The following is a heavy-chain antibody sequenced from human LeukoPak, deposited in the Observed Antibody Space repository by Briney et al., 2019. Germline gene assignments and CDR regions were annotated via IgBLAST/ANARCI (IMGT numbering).Heavy chain of an antibody. Sequence: KTSETLSLTYTVSGGSISSYYWSWIRQPPGKGLEWIGYIYYSGSTNYNPSLKSRVTISVDTSKNQFSLKLSSVTAADTAVYYCARGRGIVQAFDIWGQGTMVTVSS. D-gene: IGHD1-26*01. CDR3: ARGRGIVQAFDI. J-gene: IGHJ3*02. V-gene: IGHV4-59*01. CDR1: GGSISSYY. CDR2: IYYSGST.